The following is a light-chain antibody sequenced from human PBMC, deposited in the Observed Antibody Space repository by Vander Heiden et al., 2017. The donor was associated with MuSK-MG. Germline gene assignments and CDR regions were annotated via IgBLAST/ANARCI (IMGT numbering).Light chain of an antibody. CDR3: SSYTSSSTLVV. CDR1: SSDVGGCNY. J-gene: IGLJ2*01. V-gene: IGLV2-14*03. Sequence: QSALTQPASVSGSPGESITSSCTGTSSDVGGCNYVSWYQQHPGKAPNLMIYDVSNRPSGVSNRFSGSKSGNTASLTISGLQAEDEADYYCSSYTSSSTLVVFGGGTKLTVL. CDR2: DVS.